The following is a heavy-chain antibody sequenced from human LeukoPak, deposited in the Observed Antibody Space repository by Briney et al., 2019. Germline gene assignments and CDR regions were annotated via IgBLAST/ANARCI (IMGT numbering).Heavy chain of an antibody. CDR3: TTLHFWSGYYTIYNWFDP. D-gene: IGHD3-3*02. Sequence: PGGSLRLSCAASGFTFSNAWMSWVRQAPGKGLEWVGRIKSKTDGGTTDYAAPVKGRFTISRDDSKNTLYLQMNSLKTEDTAVYYCTTLHFWSGYYTIYNWFDPWGQGTLVTVSS. J-gene: IGHJ5*02. CDR2: IKSKTDGGTT. V-gene: IGHV3-15*01. CDR1: GFTFSNAW.